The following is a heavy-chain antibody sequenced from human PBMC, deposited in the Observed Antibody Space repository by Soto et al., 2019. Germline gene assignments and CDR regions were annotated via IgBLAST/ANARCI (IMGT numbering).Heavy chain of an antibody. J-gene: IGHJ6*02. Sequence: SETMSLTCAVYGGSFSGYYWSWIRQPPGKGLEWIGEINHSGSTNYNPSLKSRVTISVDTSKNQFSLKLSSVTAADTAVYYCARAPGGYCSGGSCYSYYYYGMDVWGQGTTVTVSS. CDR1: GGSFSGYY. CDR2: INHSGST. CDR3: ARAPGGYCSGGSCYSYYYYGMDV. D-gene: IGHD2-15*01. V-gene: IGHV4-34*01.